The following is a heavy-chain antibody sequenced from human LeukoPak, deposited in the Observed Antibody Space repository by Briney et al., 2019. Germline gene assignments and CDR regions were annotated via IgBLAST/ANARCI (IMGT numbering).Heavy chain of an antibody. CDR3: ARGSSSGWYGGWFDP. CDR1: GGSISSSSYY. Sequence: SETLSLTCTVSGGSISSSSYYWGWIRQPPGKGLEWIGSIYYSGSTYYNPSLKSRVTISVDTPKNQFSLKLSSVTAADTAVYYCARGSSSGWYGGWFDPWGQGTLVTVSS. J-gene: IGHJ5*02. V-gene: IGHV4-39*01. D-gene: IGHD6-19*01. CDR2: IYYSGST.